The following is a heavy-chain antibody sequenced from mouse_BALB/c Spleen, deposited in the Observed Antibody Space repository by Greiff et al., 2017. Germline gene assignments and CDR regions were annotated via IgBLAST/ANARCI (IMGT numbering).Heavy chain of an antibody. CDR3: TRSRDGYFDV. D-gene: IGHD3-3*01. V-gene: IGHV1-69*02. Sequence: QVQLQQPGAELVRPGASVKLSCKASGYTFTSYWINWVKQRPGQGLEWIGNIYPSDSYTNYNQKFKDKATLTVDKSSSTAYMQLSSPTSEDSAVYYCTRSRDGYFDVWGAGTTVTVSS. CDR1: GYTFTSYW. J-gene: IGHJ1*01. CDR2: IYPSDSYT.